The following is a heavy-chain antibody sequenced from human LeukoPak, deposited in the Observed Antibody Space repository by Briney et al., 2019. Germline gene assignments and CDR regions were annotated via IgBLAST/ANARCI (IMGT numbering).Heavy chain of an antibody. V-gene: IGHV3-23*01. J-gene: IGHJ5*02. CDR2: ISGSDVST. CDR3: AKGPWDILTANWFDP. D-gene: IGHD3-9*01. CDR1: GFTFSSYA. Sequence: HSGGSLRLSCAASGFTFSSYAMFWVRQAPGKGLEWVSAISGSDVSTYYADSVKGRFTISRDNSKNTLYLQMNSLRAEDTAVYYCAKGPWDILTANWFDPWGQGTLVTVSS.